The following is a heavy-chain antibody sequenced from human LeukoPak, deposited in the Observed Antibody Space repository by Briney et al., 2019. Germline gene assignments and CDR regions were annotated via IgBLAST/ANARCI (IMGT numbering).Heavy chain of an antibody. V-gene: IGHV1-8*01. J-gene: IGHJ4*02. D-gene: IGHD3-10*01. CDR3: ARGRDGSPDY. CDR2: MNPKSGNT. CDR1: GYTFSNND. Sequence: ASVKVSCKASGYTFSNNDINWVRQATGQGLEWVGWMNPKSGNTGYAQKFQGRVTMTRNTSLTTAYMELSSLTSEDTAVYYCARGRDGSPDYWGQGTLVTVSS.